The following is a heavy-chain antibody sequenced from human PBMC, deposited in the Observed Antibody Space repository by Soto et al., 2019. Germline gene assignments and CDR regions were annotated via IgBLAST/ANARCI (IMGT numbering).Heavy chain of an antibody. CDR3: AGGYLWFGELFKGRKDY. Sequence: GGSLRLSCAASGFTFSSYSMNWVRQAPGKGLEWVSYISSSSSTIYYADSVKGRFTISRDNAKNSLYLQMNSLRAEDTAVYYCAGGYLWFGELFKGRKDYWGQGTLVTVSS. J-gene: IGHJ4*02. CDR2: ISSSSSTI. D-gene: IGHD3-10*01. V-gene: IGHV3-48*01. CDR1: GFTFSSYS.